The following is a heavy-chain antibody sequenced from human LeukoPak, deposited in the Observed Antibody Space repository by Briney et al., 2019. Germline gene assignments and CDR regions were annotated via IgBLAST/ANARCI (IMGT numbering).Heavy chain of an antibody. J-gene: IGHJ4*02. CDR3: AKESSGWYYDY. CDR2: IYSDGST. V-gene: IGHV3-66*01. CDR1: RFTVSSKY. Sequence: PGGSLRLSCAASRFTVSSKYMSWVRQAPGKGLEWVSIIYSDGSTYYADSVKGRFTISRDNSKKTLYLQMNSLRAEDTAVYYCAKESSGWYYDYWGQGTLVTVSS. D-gene: IGHD6-19*01.